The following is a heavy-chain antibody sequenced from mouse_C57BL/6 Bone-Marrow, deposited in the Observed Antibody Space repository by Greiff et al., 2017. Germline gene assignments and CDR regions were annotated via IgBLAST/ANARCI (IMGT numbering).Heavy chain of an antibody. J-gene: IGHJ4*01. CDR2: IDPKSGGT. CDR1: GYTFTSYW. Sequence: VQLQQPGAELVKPGASVKLSCKASGYTFTSYWMHWVKQRPGRGLEWIGRIDPKSGGTKYNEKFKGKATLTADKPSSTAYMQLSSLTSDDSAVYYCARYDYFAMDYWGQGTSVTVSS. CDR3: ARYDYFAMDY. V-gene: IGHV1-72*01.